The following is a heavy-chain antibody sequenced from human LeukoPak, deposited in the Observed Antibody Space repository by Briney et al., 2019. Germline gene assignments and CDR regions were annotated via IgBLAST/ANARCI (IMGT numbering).Heavy chain of an antibody. CDR1: GFTVSSNY. D-gene: IGHD1-26*01. Sequence: GGSLRLSCAASGFTVSSNYMNWVRQAPGKGLEWVSVIYSGGSTYYADSVKGRFTISRDNSKNTLYLQMNNLRAEDTAVYYGARSPQGKSGSPPYYFDYWGQGTLVTVSS. J-gene: IGHJ4*02. V-gene: IGHV3-66*01. CDR3: ARSPQGKSGSPPYYFDY. CDR2: IYSGGST.